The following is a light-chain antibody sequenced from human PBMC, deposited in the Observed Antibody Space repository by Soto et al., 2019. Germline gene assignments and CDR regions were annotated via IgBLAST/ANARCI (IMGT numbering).Light chain of an antibody. Sequence: EIVLTQSPGTRSLSPGERVTLSCRASQSVYNNRLAWFQQKPGQAPRLLIYGASSRATGISDRFSGGGSGTDFTLTISRLEPEDFAVYYCQQYGVSPFTFGGGTRVEIK. CDR2: GAS. CDR1: QSVYNNR. J-gene: IGKJ4*01. CDR3: QQYGVSPFT. V-gene: IGKV3-20*01.